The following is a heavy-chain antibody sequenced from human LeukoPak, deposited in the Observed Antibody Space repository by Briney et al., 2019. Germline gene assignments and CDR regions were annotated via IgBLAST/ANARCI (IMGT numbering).Heavy chain of an antibody. J-gene: IGHJ6*02. D-gene: IGHD5-12*01. CDR3: ARDPTGGYSGTMDV. CDR1: GGSISSGGYY. Sequence: PSQTLSLTCAVSGGSISSGGYYWSWIRQHPGKGLEWIGYIYYSGSTYYNPSLKSRVTISVDTSKNQFSLKLSSVTAADTAVYYCARDPTGGYSGTMDVWGQGTTVTVSS. V-gene: IGHV4-31*11. CDR2: IYYSGST.